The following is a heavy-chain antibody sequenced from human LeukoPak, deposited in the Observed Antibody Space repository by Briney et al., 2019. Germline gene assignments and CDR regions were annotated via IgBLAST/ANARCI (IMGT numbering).Heavy chain of an antibody. CDR1: GFTFSSYS. CDR2: ISSSSSYI. CDR3: ARGRDGYNNQGFDY. D-gene: IGHD5-24*01. J-gene: IGHJ4*02. Sequence: PGGSLRLSCAASGFTFSSYSMNWVRQAPGKGLEWVSSISSSSSYIYYADSVKGRFTIPRDNAKNSLYLQMNSLRAEDTAVYYCARGRDGYNNQGFDYWGQGTLVTVSS. V-gene: IGHV3-21*01.